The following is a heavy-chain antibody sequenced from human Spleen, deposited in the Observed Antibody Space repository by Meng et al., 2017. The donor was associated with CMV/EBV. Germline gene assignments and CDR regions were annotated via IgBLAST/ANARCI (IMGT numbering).Heavy chain of an antibody. CDR1: GDSIKTNY. CDR2: VFFTGST. J-gene: IGHJ6*02. CDR3: ARVYYDFWSGSYLYYGFDV. V-gene: IGHV4-59*01. D-gene: IGHD3-3*01. Sequence: SETLSLTCTVSGDSIKTNYWSWIRQPPGKGLEWVGNVFFTGSTNYNPSLKSRVTISAHTSKNQFSLKLRSVTAADTAVYYCARVYYDFWSGSYLYYGFDVWGQGTTVTVSS.